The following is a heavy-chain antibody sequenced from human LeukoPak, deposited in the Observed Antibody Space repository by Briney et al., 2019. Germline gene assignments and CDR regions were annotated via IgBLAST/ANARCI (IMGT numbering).Heavy chain of an antibody. J-gene: IGHJ3*02. V-gene: IGHV1-18*01. CDR3: ASRGYYYDSSGSSGAFDI. D-gene: IGHD3-22*01. CDR2: ISAYNGNT. CDR1: GYTFTSYG. Sequence: ASVKVSCKASGYTFTSYGISWVRQAPGQGLEWMGWISAYNGNTNYAQKLQGRVTMTTDTSTSTAYMELSSLRSEDTAVYYCASRGYYYDSSGSSGAFDIWGQGTMVTVSS.